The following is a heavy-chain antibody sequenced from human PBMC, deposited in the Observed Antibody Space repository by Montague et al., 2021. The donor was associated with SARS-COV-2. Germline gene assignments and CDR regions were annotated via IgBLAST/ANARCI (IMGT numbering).Heavy chain of an antibody. Sequence: SLRLSCAASGFSFNNFGIHWVRQAPDKGLEWVAVISYEGSKKNFADSVKGRFVISRDSSQNTVYLQMNSLRVEDTAMYYCVKASQFLWLGQFARDAFDLWGQGTLVSASS. V-gene: IGHV3-30*18. CDR2: ISYEGSKK. J-gene: IGHJ3*01. D-gene: IGHD3-10*01. CDR1: GFSFNNFG. CDR3: VKASQFLWLGQFARDAFDL.